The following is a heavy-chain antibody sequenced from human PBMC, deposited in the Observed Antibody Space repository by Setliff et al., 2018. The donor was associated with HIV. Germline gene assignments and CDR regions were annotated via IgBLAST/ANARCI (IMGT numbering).Heavy chain of an antibody. Sequence: GGSLRLSCAASGFTFSSYEMNWVRQAPGKGLEWLSYISSSGSTIYYADSVKGRFTVSRDNAKNSLYLQMNSLTPEDTAVYYCAKPRLYNSALENWGQGTLVTVSS. CDR2: ISSSGSTI. J-gene: IGHJ4*02. V-gene: IGHV3-48*03. CDR3: AKPRLYNSALEN. D-gene: IGHD1-1*01. CDR1: GFTFSSYE.